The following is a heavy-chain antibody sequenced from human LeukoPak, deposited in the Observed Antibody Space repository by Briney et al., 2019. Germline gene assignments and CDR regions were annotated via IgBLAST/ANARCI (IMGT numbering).Heavy chain of an antibody. CDR2: IYYSGST. Sequence: SETLSLTCTVSGGSISSSSYYWGWIRQSPGKGLEWIGSIYYSGSTYYNPSLKSRVTISVDTSKNQFSLKLSSVTAADTAVYYCARASFGVVLNYYYYMDVWGKGTTVTVSS. D-gene: IGHD3-3*01. J-gene: IGHJ6*03. V-gene: IGHV4-39*07. CDR3: ARASFGVVLNYYYYMDV. CDR1: GGSISSSSYY.